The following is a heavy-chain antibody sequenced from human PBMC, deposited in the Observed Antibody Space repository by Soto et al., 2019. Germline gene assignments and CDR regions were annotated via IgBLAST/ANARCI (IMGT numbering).Heavy chain of an antibody. J-gene: IGHJ3*02. V-gene: IGHV3-11*06. D-gene: IGHD5-18*01. CDR2: ISSSSSYT. CDR1: GFTFSDYY. Sequence: GGSLRLSCTASGFTFSDYYMSWIRQAPGKGLEWVSYISSSSSYTNYADSVKGRFTISRDNAKNSLYPQMNSLRAEDTAVYYCARDGYSYGLGAFDIWGQGTMVTVSS. CDR3: ARDGYSYGLGAFDI.